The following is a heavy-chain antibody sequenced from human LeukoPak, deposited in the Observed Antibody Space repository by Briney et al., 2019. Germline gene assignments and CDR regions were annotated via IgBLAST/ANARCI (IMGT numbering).Heavy chain of an antibody. D-gene: IGHD1-26*01. V-gene: IGHV3-7*01. CDR2: VKQDGSEK. CDR1: GFTFSSYC. CDR3: AGGLNRRARFDY. J-gene: IGHJ4*02. Sequence: GGSLRLSCAASGFTFSSYCMTWVRQAPGRGLEWVANVKQDGSEKYYVDSAKGRFTISRDNAKNSLFLQMNSLNAEDTAVYYCAGGLNRRARFDYWGQGTLVTVSS.